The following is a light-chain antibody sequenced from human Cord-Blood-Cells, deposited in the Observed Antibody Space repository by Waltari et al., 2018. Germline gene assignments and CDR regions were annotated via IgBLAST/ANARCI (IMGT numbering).Light chain of an antibody. Sequence: DIQMTQSPSTLAPSVGDRVTITCRASQSISSWLACYQQKPGKAPKLLIYDASSLESRVPSRYGGSGSGTEFTLTISSLQPDDFATYYCQQYNSYWTFGQGTKVEIK. CDR3: QQYNSYWT. J-gene: IGKJ1*01. CDR1: QSISSW. CDR2: DAS. V-gene: IGKV1-5*01.